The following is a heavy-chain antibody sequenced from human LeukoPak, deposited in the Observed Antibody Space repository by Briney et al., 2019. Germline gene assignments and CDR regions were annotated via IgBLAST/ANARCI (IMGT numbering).Heavy chain of an antibody. V-gene: IGHV3-33*05. D-gene: IGHD2-15*01. CDR1: GFTFSSYG. Sequence: AGGSLRLSCAASGFTFSSYGMHWVRQAPGKGLEWVAVISYDGSNKYYADSVKGRFTISRDNSKNTLYLQMNSLKTEDTAVYYCTTGSVLRYFDYWGQGTLVTVSS. J-gene: IGHJ4*02. CDR3: TTGSVLRYFDY. CDR2: ISYDGSNK.